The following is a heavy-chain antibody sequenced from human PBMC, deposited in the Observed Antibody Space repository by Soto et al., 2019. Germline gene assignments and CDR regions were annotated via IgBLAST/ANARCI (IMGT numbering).Heavy chain of an antibody. D-gene: IGHD7-27*01. CDR3: TIGFAKWGLDAFDI. Sequence: GGSLRLSCTASGFTFGDYAMSWFRQAPGKGLEWVGFIRSKAYGGTTEYAASVKGRFTISRDDSKSIAYLQMNSLKTEDTAVYYCTIGFAKWGLDAFDIWGQGTMVTVSS. V-gene: IGHV3-49*03. CDR2: IRSKAYGGTT. CDR1: GFTFGDYA. J-gene: IGHJ3*02.